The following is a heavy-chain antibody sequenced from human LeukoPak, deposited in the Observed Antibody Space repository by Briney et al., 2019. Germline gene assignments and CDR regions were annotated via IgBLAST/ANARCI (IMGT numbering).Heavy chain of an antibody. D-gene: IGHD1-26*01. Sequence: SETLSLTCAVSGYSISSGYYWGWIRQPPGKGLEWIGSIYHSGSTYYNPSLKSRVTISVDTSKNQFSLKLSSVTAADTAVYYCGRDRRVGAEGIDPWGQGTLVTVSS. CDR3: GRDRRVGAEGIDP. CDR2: IYHSGST. J-gene: IGHJ5*02. CDR1: GYSISSGYY. V-gene: IGHV4-38-2*02.